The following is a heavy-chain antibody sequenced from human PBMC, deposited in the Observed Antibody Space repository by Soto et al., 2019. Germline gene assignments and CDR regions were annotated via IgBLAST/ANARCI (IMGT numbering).Heavy chain of an antibody. CDR3: ARDLSALDY. Sequence: EVQLVESGGGSVQPGGSLRLSCAASGFTFSYYWMHWVRQAPGKGLVWVSRINTDGSGTTYADPVKGRFTISRDNAKNTLYLQMNSRRAEDTAVYYCARDLSALDYWGQGTRVTVSS. CDR1: GFTFSYYW. J-gene: IGHJ4*02. CDR2: INTDGSGT. V-gene: IGHV3-74*01.